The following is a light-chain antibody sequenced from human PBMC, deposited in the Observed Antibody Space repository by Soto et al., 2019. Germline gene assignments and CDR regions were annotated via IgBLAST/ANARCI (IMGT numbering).Light chain of an antibody. CDR1: SSDIGGYDH. CDR2: DVS. CDR3: NSYTTRSSLYV. J-gene: IGLJ1*01. Sequence: QSALTQPASVSGSPGQSITIPCTGTSSDIGGYDHVSWYQQHPGKAPKLMVYDVSNRPSGVSDRFSGSKSANTASLTISGLQAEDEADYYCNSYTTRSSLYVFGTGSTLTVL. V-gene: IGLV2-14*01.